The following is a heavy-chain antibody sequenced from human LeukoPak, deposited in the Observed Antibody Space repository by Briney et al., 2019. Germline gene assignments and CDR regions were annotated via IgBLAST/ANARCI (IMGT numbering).Heavy chain of an antibody. Sequence: GGSLRPSCTASGFTLGDYAMSWFRPAPGEGLEWVGFIRSKAHGGTTEYAASVKGRFTISRDDSKSIAYLQMDSLKTEDTAVYYCTRAGRYCSGGSCYSFYWGQGTLVTVSS. J-gene: IGHJ4*02. CDR1: GFTLGDYA. CDR3: TRAGRYCSGGSCYSFY. D-gene: IGHD2-15*01. CDR2: IRSKAHGGTT. V-gene: IGHV3-49*03.